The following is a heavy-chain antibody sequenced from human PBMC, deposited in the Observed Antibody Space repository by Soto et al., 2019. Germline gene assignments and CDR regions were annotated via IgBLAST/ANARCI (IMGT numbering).Heavy chain of an antibody. CDR3: AKSPGMYYYDSSGYYHHDY. V-gene: IGHV1-69*02. D-gene: IGHD3-22*01. CDR2: IIPILGIA. J-gene: IGHJ4*02. CDR1: GGTFSSYT. Sequence: SVKVSCKASGGTFSSYTISWVRQAPGQGLEWMGRIIPILGIANYAQKFQGRVTITADKSTSTAYMELSSLRAEDTAVYYCAKSPGMYYYDSSGYYHHDYWGQGTLVTVSS.